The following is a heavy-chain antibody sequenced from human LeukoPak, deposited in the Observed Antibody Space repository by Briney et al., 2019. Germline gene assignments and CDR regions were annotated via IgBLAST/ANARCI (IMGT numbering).Heavy chain of an antibody. Sequence: PGGSLRLSGAASGFTFSSYSMNWVAQAPGKGLEGVSSISSSSSYIYYADSVKGRFTISRDNAKTSLYLQMNSLRAEDTAVYYCARATYVILTGNNWFDPWGQGTLVTVSS. V-gene: IGHV3-21*01. J-gene: IGHJ5*02. CDR1: GFTFSSYS. CDR2: ISSSSSYI. CDR3: ARATYVILTGNNWFDP. D-gene: IGHD3-9*01.